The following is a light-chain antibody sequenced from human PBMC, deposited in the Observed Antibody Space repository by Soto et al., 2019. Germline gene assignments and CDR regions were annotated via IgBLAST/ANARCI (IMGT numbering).Light chain of an antibody. J-gene: IGKJ1*01. CDR2: SAS. Sequence: EIVLTQSPGTLSLSPGERATLSCRASQSVSYYLAWYQQKPGQAPRLLIYSASVRAAGVPARFSGSGSGTEFTLTISSLQSEDFAVYYCHQYNDWPRTFGQGTKVDIK. CDR3: HQYNDWPRT. V-gene: IGKV3-15*01. CDR1: QSVSYY.